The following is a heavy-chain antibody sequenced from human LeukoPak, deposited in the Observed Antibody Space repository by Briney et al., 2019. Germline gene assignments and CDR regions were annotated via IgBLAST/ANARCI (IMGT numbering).Heavy chain of an antibody. V-gene: IGHV1-69*06. CDR2: IIPIFGTA. CDR1: GCTFSSYV. Sequence: ASVKVSCKASGCTFSSYVISWVRQAPGQGLEWMGRIIPIFGTANYAQKFQGRVTITADKSTSTAYMELSSRRSEDTAVYYCARCVVVPAAKGYYFDYWGQGTLVTVSS. D-gene: IGHD2-2*01. J-gene: IGHJ4*02. CDR3: ARCVVVPAAKGYYFDY.